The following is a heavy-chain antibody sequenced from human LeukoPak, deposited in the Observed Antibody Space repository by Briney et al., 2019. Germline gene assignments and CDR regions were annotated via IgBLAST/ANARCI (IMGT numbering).Heavy chain of an antibody. D-gene: IGHD3-9*01. J-gene: IGHJ3*02. Sequence: PGGSLRLSCEASRFTFSGYAMTWVRQAPGKGLEWVAVISYDGSNKYYADSVKGRFTISRDNSKNTLYLQMNSLRAEDTAVYYCAKDSDVLRYFDWLSGAFDIWGQGTMVTVSS. CDR1: RFTFSGYA. CDR3: AKDSDVLRYFDWLSGAFDI. V-gene: IGHV3-30*18. CDR2: ISYDGSNK.